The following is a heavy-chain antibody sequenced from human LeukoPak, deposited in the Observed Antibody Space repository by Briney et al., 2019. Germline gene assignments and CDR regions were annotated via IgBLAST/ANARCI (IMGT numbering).Heavy chain of an antibody. D-gene: IGHD6-13*01. CDR1: GFTFSTYN. CDR3: ARDRQQMDREGYFDL. CDR2: ISSTTRTI. J-gene: IGHJ2*01. V-gene: IGHV3-48*02. Sequence: TGGSLRLCCAASGFTFSTYNMNWVRQAPGKGLEWVSYISSTTRTIYYADSVKGRFTISRDNAKNALFLQVNSLRDEDTAVYYCARDRQQMDREGYFDLWGRGTLVTVSS.